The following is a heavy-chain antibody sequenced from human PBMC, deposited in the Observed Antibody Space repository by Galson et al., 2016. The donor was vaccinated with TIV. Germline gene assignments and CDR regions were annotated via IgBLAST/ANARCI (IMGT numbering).Heavy chain of an antibody. CDR1: GFIFSIYG. CDR2: ISFDGNNQ. D-gene: IGHD4-17*01. Sequence: SLRLSCAASGFIFSIYGMHWVRQAPGKGLEWVTLISFDGNNQYYADSVKGRFTSSRDNSKNTMYQHMNGLRTEDTAVYYCAKVGARGYGDYPYYLEYWGQGTLVTVSS. V-gene: IGHV3-30*18. CDR3: AKVGARGYGDYPYYLEY. J-gene: IGHJ4*02.